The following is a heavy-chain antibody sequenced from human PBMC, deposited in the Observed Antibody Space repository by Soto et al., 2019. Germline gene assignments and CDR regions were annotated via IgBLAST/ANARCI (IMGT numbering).Heavy chain of an antibody. Sequence: GGSLRLSCAASGFTFSSYGMHWVRQAPGKGLEWVAVIWYDGSNKYYADSVKGRFTISRDNSKNTLYLQMNSLRAEDTAVYYCASGARFGELLSPYYYGMDVWGQGTTVTVSS. D-gene: IGHD3-10*01. J-gene: IGHJ6*02. CDR1: GFTFSSYG. V-gene: IGHV3-33*01. CDR2: IWYDGSNK. CDR3: ASGARFGELLSPYYYGMDV.